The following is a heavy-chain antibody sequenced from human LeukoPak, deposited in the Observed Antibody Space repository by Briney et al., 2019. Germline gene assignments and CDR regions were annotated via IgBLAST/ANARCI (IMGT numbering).Heavy chain of an antibody. CDR1: GCTFTGYY. V-gene: IGHV1-2*02. Sequence: ASVKVSCKASGCTFTGYYMHWVRQAPGQGLEWMGWINPNSGGTNYAQKFQGRVTMTRDTSTSTAYMELRSLRSDDTAVYYCARGLEPNYYDSSGYYPNWFDPWGQGTLVTVSS. CDR2: INPNSGGT. CDR3: ARGLEPNYYDSSGYYPNWFDP. J-gene: IGHJ5*02. D-gene: IGHD3-22*01.